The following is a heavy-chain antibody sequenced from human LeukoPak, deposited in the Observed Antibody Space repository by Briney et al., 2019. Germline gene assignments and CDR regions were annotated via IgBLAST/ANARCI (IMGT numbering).Heavy chain of an antibody. V-gene: IGHV3-23*01. CDR2: ISGGGDIT. CDR1: GFNFANHA. Sequence: QPGGSLRLSCAASGFNFANHAMSWVRQTAGKGLEWVSAISGGGDITYYADSVKGRFTIPRDNSKDTLFLQMHSLRPGDTAVYYCVREDTPATANYWGQGTLVTISS. J-gene: IGHJ4*02. D-gene: IGHD2-21*02. CDR3: VREDTPATANY.